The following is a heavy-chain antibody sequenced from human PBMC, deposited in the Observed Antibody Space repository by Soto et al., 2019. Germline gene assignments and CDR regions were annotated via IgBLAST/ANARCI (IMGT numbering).Heavy chain of an antibody. CDR3: ARDRMIVGAVDY. CDR2: IYYRGST. CDR1: GGSISSGGYY. D-gene: IGHD3-22*01. V-gene: IGHV4-31*03. J-gene: IGHJ4*02. Sequence: QVQLQESGPGLVKPSQTLSLTCTVSGGSISSGGYYWSWIRQHPGKGLAWIGYIYYRGSTYYNPSLKSRVTISVDTSKNQFSLKLSAVTAADTAVEYCARDRMIVGAVDYWGQGPRVTVSS.